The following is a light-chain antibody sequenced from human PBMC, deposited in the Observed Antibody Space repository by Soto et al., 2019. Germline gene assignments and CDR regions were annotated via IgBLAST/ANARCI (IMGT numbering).Light chain of an antibody. CDR1: QSVNSN. Sequence: EIVMTQSPATLSVSPGERATLSCRASQSVNSNLAWHQQKPGQAPRLLIYGASTRATGIPARFSGSGSGTEFTLTISSLQSEDFAVYYCQQYDNWPPWTFGQGTKVDI. J-gene: IGKJ1*01. CDR2: GAS. V-gene: IGKV3-15*01. CDR3: QQYDNWPPWT.